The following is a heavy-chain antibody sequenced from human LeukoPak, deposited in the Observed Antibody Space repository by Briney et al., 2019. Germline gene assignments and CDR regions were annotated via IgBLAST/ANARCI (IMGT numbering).Heavy chain of an antibody. D-gene: IGHD2-2*02. CDR3: ARGSYCSSTSCYTGYYYYYYMDV. V-gene: IGHV1-8*03. CDR1: GYTFTSYD. J-gene: IGHJ6*03. CDR2: MNPNSGNT. Sequence: ASVKVSCKASGYTFTSYDINWVRQATGQGLEWMGWMNPNSGNTGYAQKFLGRVTITRNTSISTAYMELSSLRSEDTAVYYCARGSYCSSTSCYTGYYYYYYMDVWGKGTTVTVSS.